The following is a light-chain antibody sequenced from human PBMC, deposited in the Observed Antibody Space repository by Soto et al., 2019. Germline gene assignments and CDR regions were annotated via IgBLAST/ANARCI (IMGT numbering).Light chain of an antibody. CDR2: DAS. CDR3: QQRSTWPLT. CDR1: QSISTY. V-gene: IGKV3-11*01. Sequence: EIVLTQSPATLSLSVGERATLCCGTSQSISTYLAWYQQKPDQAPRLLIYDASNRATGIPTRFSGSGSGTDFTLSISSLEPEDFAVYYCQQRSTWPLTFGGGTKVEI. J-gene: IGKJ4*01.